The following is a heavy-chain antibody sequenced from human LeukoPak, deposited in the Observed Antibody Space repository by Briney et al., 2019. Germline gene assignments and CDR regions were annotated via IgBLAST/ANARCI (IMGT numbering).Heavy chain of an antibody. CDR1: GFTFSSYA. J-gene: IGHJ4*02. Sequence: PGGSLRLSCSASGFTFSSYAMHWVRQAPGKGLEYVSAISSNGGSTYYADSVKGRFTISRDNAKNSLYLQMNSLRAEDTAVYYCARDPILYCSGGSCYPYYFDYWGQGTLVTVSS. D-gene: IGHD2-15*01. CDR2: ISSNGGST. V-gene: IGHV3-64*04. CDR3: ARDPILYCSGGSCYPYYFDY.